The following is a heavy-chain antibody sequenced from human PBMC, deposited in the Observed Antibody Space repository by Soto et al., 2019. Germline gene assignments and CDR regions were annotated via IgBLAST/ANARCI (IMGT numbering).Heavy chain of an antibody. CDR2: ISSSSSTI. J-gene: IGHJ4*02. CDR1: GFTFSSYS. Sequence: GGSLRLSCAASGFTFSSYSMNWVRQAPGKGLEWVSYISSSSSTIYYADSVKGRFTISRDNAKNSLYLQMNSLRAEDTAVYYCARARRPGVITFGGVIVIPAFDYWGQGTLVTVSS. D-gene: IGHD3-16*02. CDR3: ARARRPGVITFGGVIVIPAFDY. V-gene: IGHV3-48*01.